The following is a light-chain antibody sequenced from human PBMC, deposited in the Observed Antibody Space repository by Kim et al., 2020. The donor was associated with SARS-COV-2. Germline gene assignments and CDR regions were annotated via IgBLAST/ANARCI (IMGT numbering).Light chain of an antibody. CDR1: QSVLYSSNNKNY. V-gene: IGKV4-1*01. Sequence: DIVMTQSPDSLAVSLGERATINCKSSQSVLYSSNNKNYLAWYQQKPGQPPKLLIYWASTRESGVPDRFSGNGSGTDFTLTISSLQAEDVAGYYCQQYYSTPLTFGGGTKVDIK. J-gene: IGKJ4*01. CDR2: WAS. CDR3: QQYYSTPLT.